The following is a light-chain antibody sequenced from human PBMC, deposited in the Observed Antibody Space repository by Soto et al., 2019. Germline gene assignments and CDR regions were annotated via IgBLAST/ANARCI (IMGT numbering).Light chain of an antibody. CDR3: QSYDSSLSTYV. Sequence: QSVLTQPPSVSGAPGQRVTISRSGSSSNFGADNDVHWYQQVSGTAPKLLIYGNNNRPSGVPDRFSASKSGTSASVAITGLQAEDEADYYCQSYDSSLSTYVFGTGTKVTVL. J-gene: IGLJ1*01. CDR1: SSNFGADND. V-gene: IGLV1-40*01. CDR2: GNN.